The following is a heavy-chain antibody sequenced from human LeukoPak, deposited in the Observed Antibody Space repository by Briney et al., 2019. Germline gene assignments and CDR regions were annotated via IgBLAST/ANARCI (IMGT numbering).Heavy chain of an antibody. J-gene: IGHJ4*02. CDR2: ISGSGGST. V-gene: IGHV3-23*01. Sequence: GGSLRLSCAASGFTFSSYAMSWVRQAPGKGLEWVSAISGSGGSTYYADSVKGRFTISRDNSKNTLYLQMNSLRAEDTAVYYCAKAERFLEWLPQGSNDHWGQGTLVTVSS. CDR3: AKAERFLEWLPQGSNDH. D-gene: IGHD3-3*01. CDR1: GFTFSSYA.